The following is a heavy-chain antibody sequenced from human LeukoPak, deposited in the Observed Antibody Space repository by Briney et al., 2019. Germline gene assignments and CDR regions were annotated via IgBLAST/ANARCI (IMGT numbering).Heavy chain of an antibody. CDR2: IYHSGST. V-gene: IGHV4-38-2*02. Sequence: SETLSLTCTVSGYSISSGYYWGWIRQPPGKGLEWIGSIYHSGSTYYNPSLKSRVTISVDTSKNQFSLKLSSVTAADTAVYYCARDGDYGMDVWGQGTTVTVSS. J-gene: IGHJ6*02. CDR3: ARDGDYGMDV. CDR1: GYSISSGYY.